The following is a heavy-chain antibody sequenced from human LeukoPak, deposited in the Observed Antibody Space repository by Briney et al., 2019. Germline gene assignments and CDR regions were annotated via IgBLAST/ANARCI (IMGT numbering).Heavy chain of an antibody. CDR1: GFAFSSYS. CDR3: AGCSGYYYYGMDV. J-gene: IGHJ6*04. Sequence: GGSLRLSCAASGFAFSSYSMNWVRQAPGKGLEWVSSISSSSSYIYYADSVKGRFTISRDNSKNTLYLQMNSLRAEDTAVYYCAGCSGYYYYGMDVWGKGTTVTVSS. CDR2: ISSSSSYI. V-gene: IGHV3-21*04. D-gene: IGHD3-22*01.